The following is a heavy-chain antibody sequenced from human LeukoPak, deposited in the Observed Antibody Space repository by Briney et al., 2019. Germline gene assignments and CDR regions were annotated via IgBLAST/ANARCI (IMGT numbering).Heavy chain of an antibody. CDR3: ASPTPVLLWFGELLGY. J-gene: IGHJ4*02. D-gene: IGHD3-10*01. CDR2: ISSSGSTI. Sequence: PGGSLRLSCAASGFTFSDYYMSWIRQAPGKGLEWVSYISSSGSTIFYADSVKGRFTISRDNSKNTLYLQMNSLRAEDTAVYYCASPTPVLLWFGELLGYWGQGTLVTVSS. CDR1: GFTFSDYY. V-gene: IGHV3-11*01.